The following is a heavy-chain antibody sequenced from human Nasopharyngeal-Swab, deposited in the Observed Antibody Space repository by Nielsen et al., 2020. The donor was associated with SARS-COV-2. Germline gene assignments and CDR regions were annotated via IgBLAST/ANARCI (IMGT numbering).Heavy chain of an antibody. Sequence: GESLKISCAASGFTFSSYSMNWVRQAPGKGLEWVSYISSSSSTIYYADSVKGRFTISRDNSKNTLYLQMNSLRAEDTAVYYCAKALYDFWYYYGMDVWGQGTTVTVSS. J-gene: IGHJ6*02. CDR1: GFTFSSYS. V-gene: IGHV3-48*01. D-gene: IGHD3-3*01. CDR2: ISSSSSTI. CDR3: AKALYDFWYYYGMDV.